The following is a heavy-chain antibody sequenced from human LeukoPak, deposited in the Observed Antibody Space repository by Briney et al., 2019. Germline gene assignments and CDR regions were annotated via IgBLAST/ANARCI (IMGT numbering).Heavy chain of an antibody. CDR2: IYPRDGST. V-gene: IGHV1-46*01. CDR1: GYIFINNY. CDR3: ARDQEGFDY. Sequence: ASVEVSCKASGYIFINNYIQWVRQAPGQGLEWVGMIYPRDGSTSYAQNFQGRVTVTRDTSTSTVHMELSGLTSEDTAVYYCARDQEGFDYWGQGTLVTVSS. J-gene: IGHJ4*02.